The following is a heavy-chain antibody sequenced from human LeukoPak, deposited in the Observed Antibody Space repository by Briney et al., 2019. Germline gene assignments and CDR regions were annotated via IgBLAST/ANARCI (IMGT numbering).Heavy chain of an antibody. CDR1: GFTFGNYD. Sequence: GGSLRLSCAASGFTFGNYDMSWVRQAPGKGLEWVSSISDSGGSTYYADSVKGRFTISRDNSKNTLYLQMTNLRAADTAVYYCAKVLSRAVAADWFDPWDQGSLVTVSS. V-gene: IGHV3-23*01. D-gene: IGHD6-19*01. CDR3: AKVLSRAVAADWFDP. J-gene: IGHJ5*02. CDR2: ISDSGGST.